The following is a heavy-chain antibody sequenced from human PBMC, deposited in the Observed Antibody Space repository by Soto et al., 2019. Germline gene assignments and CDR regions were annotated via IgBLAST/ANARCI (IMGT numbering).Heavy chain of an antibody. CDR3: AKDWYNHYGSGEPWDY. J-gene: IGHJ4*02. V-gene: IGHV3-23*01. CDR2: ISGSGGST. Sequence: GESLKISCAASGFTFSSYAMSWVRQAPGKGLEWVSAISGSGGSTYYADSVKGRFTISRDNSKNTLYLQMNSLRAEDTAVYYCAKDWYNHYGSGEPWDYWGQGTLVTVSS. D-gene: IGHD3-10*01. CDR1: GFTFSSYA.